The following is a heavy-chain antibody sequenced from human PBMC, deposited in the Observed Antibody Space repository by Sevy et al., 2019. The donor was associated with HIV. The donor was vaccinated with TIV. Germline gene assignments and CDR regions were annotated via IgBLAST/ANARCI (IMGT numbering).Heavy chain of an antibody. CDR2: IYPDDSDV. CDR1: GYRFTSYW. CDR3: ARRLYDSTGYPQYFFDH. J-gene: IGHJ4*02. D-gene: IGHD3-22*01. Sequence: GESLKISCRASGYRFTSYWIAWVRQVPGKGLEWMGIIYPDDSDVRYSPSLQGQVTISVDKSISTAYLQWRSLEASDTAMYFCARRLYDSTGYPQYFFDHWGQGTLVTVSS. V-gene: IGHV5-51*01.